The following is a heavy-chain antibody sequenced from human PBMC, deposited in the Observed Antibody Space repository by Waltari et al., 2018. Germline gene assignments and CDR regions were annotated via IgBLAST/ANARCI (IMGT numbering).Heavy chain of an antibody. V-gene: IGHV3-23*01. CDR1: GFTFSSYA. CDR2: ISGSGGST. J-gene: IGHJ4*02. CDR3: AKISAPRIAAAGTLGDFDY. Sequence: EVQLLESGGGLVQPGGSLRLSCAASGFTFSSYAMSWVRQPPGKGLEWVSAISGSGGSTYYADSVKGRFTISRDNSKNTLYLQMNSLRAEDTAVYYCAKISAPRIAAAGTLGDFDYWGQGTLVTVSS. D-gene: IGHD6-13*01.